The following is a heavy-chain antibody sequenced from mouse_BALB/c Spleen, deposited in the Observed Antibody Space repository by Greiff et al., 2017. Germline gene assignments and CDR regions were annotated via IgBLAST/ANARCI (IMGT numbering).Heavy chain of an antibody. CDR2: INPYNDGT. CDR3: ARRGGHGVFDY. Sequence: VQLQQSGPELVKPGASVKMSCKASGYTFTSYFMHWVKQKPGQGLEWIGYINPYNDGTKYNEKFKGKATLTSDTSSSTAYMELSSLTAEDSAVYYCARRGGHGVFDYWGQGTTLTVSS. D-gene: IGHD3-3*01. V-gene: IGHV1-14*01. CDR1: GYTFTSYF. J-gene: IGHJ2*01.